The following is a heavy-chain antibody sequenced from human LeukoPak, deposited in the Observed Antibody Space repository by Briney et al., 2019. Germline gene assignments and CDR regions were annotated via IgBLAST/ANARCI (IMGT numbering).Heavy chain of an antibody. CDR2: INPNSGGT. V-gene: IGHV1-2*07. J-gene: IGHJ4*02. Sequence: ASVKVSCKASGYTFTGYYMHWVRQAPGQGLEWMGWINPNSGGTNYAHKFQGRVTMNKDPSISTAYMALSRLRSDDTAVYYCARDSPYRRLTFVYWGQGTLVTVSS. D-gene: IGHD3-3*01. CDR1: GYTFTGYY. CDR3: ARDSPYRRLTFVY.